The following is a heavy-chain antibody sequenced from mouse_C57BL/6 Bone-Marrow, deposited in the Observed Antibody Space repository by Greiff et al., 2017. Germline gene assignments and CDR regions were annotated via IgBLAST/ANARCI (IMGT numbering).Heavy chain of an antibody. J-gene: IGHJ2*01. CDR1: GFTFSDYG. V-gene: IGHV5-17*01. CDR3: ARGANWDPYYFDY. Sequence: EVQVVESGGGLVKPGGSLKLSCAASGFTFSDYGMHWVRQAPEKGLEWVAYISSGSSTIYYADTVKGRFTISRDNAKNTLFLQMTSLRSEDTAMYYCARGANWDPYYFDYWGQGTTLTVSS. CDR2: ISSGSSTI. D-gene: IGHD4-1*01.